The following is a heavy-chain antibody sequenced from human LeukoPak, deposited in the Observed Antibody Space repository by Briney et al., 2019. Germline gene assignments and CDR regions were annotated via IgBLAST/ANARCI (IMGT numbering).Heavy chain of an antibody. D-gene: IGHD2-2*01. CDR1: GGSFSGYY. CDR2: INHSGST. V-gene: IGHV4-34*01. Sequence: SETLSLTCAVYGGSFSGYYWSWIRQPPGKGLEWIGEINHSGSTNYDPSLKSRVTISVDTSKNQFSLKLSSVTAADTAVYYCARGELGYCSSTSCPQYYYYGMDVWGKGTTVTVSS. CDR3: ARGELGYCSSTSCPQYYYYGMDV. J-gene: IGHJ6*04.